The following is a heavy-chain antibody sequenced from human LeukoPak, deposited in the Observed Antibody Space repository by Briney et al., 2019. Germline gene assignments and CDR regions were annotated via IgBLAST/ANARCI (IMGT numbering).Heavy chain of an antibody. D-gene: IGHD5-24*01. V-gene: IGHV3-7*01. CDR3: ARETPRRGETRDGYR. CDR1: GFTFSNAW. Sequence: GGSLRLSCAASGFTFSNAWTTWVRQVPGKGLECLANIKEDGSETYYADSVKGRFTISRDNPKNLLFLQINSLRVEDTAVYYCARETPRRGETRDGYRWGQGTVVTVSS. J-gene: IGHJ4*02. CDR2: IKEDGSET.